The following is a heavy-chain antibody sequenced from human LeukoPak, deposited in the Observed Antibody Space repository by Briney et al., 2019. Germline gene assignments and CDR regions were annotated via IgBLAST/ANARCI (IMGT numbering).Heavy chain of an antibody. CDR1: GFTFSTYS. D-gene: IGHD4-17*01. V-gene: IGHV3-48*01. J-gene: IGHJ3*02. CDR2: ITSSSSIM. CDR3: ARGPYGDYVDAFDI. Sequence: GGSLRLSCAASGFTFSTYSMDWVRQAPGKGLDWVSYITSSSSIMYYADSVKGPFTISRDNAKNSLFLQMSSLRAEDTALYYCARGPYGDYVDAFDIWGQGTMVTVSS.